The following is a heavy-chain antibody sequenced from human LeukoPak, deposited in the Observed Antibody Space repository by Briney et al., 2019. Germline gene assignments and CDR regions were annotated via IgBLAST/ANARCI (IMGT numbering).Heavy chain of an antibody. CDR2: IYSGGST. CDR1: GFTVSSNY. D-gene: IGHD3-3*01. Sequence: GGSLRLSCAASGFTVSSNYMSWVRQAPGKGLEWVSVIYSGGSTYYADSVKGRFTISRDNAKNSLYLQMNSLRAEDTAVYYCARIGYFGVVPHYWGQGTLVTVSS. V-gene: IGHV3-53*01. J-gene: IGHJ4*02. CDR3: ARIGYFGVVPHY.